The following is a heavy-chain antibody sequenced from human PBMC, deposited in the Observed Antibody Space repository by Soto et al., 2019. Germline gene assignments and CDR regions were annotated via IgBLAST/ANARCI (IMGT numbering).Heavy chain of an antibody. J-gene: IGHJ5*02. D-gene: IGHD3-10*01. CDR1: GYTLTELS. V-gene: IGHV1-24*01. Sequence: GXXVKVSGRVSGYTLTELSMHWVRQAPGKGLEWMGGFDPEDGETIYAQKFKGRVTMTEDTSTDTAYMELSSLRSEDTAVYYCARVGGSGSYYNNWFDPWGQGTLVTVSS. CDR2: FDPEDGET. CDR3: ARVGGSGSYYNNWFDP.